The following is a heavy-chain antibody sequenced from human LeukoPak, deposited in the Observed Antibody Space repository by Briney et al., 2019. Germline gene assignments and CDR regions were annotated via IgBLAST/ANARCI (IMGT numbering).Heavy chain of an antibody. Sequence: PGGSLRLSCAASGFTFDDYAMHGVRQAPVKGLQWISPINWVGDTSSYADSVKGRFTVSRDNTKGSLYLQMHSLRSEDTALYYCAKDRQYGDYGGGDFFDSWGQGTLVTVSS. CDR3: AKDRQYGDYGGGDFFDS. CDR1: GFTFDDYA. V-gene: IGHV3-43D*03. J-gene: IGHJ4*02. CDR2: INWVGDTS. D-gene: IGHD4-17*01.